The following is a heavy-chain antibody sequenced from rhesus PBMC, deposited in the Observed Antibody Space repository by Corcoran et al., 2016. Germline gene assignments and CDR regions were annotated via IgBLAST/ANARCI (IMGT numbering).Heavy chain of an antibody. J-gene: IGHJ5-2*02. CDR3: ARDFSRVGYTDV. D-gene: IGHD2-39*02. CDR1: GGSISSNF. CDR2: IYDSIMTT. Sequence: QVQLQESGPGLVKPSETLSLTCAVSGGSISSNFWSWIRQPPGKGLEEIGRIYDSIMTTGDNPSRTSRVTISTDTSKNQFSLKLSSVTAADTAVYYCARDFSRVGYTDVWGRGVLVTVSS. V-gene: IGHV4-147*01.